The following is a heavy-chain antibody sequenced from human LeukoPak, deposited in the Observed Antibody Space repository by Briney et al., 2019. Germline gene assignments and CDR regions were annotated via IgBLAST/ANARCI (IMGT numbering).Heavy chain of an antibody. CDR2: INAGNDGT. J-gene: IGHJ6*02. V-gene: IGHV1-3*01. Sequence: ASVKVSCKSSGYTLTTHAMHWVRQAPGQRLEWMGWINAGNDGTRYSQKFQGRVSITRDTSANTTYMELSSLRSEDTAVYYCARDQYCSSCYDGGPYYYSYALDVWGQGTTVTVSS. CDR1: GYTLTTHA. D-gene: IGHD2/OR15-2a*01. CDR3: ARDQYCSSCYDGGPYYYSYALDV.